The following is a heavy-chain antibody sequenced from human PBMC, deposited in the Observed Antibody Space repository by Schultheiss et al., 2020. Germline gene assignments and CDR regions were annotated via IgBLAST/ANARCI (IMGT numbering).Heavy chain of an antibody. Sequence: SETLSLTCTVSGGSISSYYWSWIRQPAGKGLEWIGRIYTSGSTNYNPSLKSRVTMSGDTSKNQFSLRLTSVTAADTAVYYCARHSEWEPLDYWGQGTLVTVSS. J-gene: IGHJ4*02. CDR1: GGSISSYY. CDR2: IYTSGST. D-gene: IGHD1-26*01. V-gene: IGHV4-4*07. CDR3: ARHSEWEPLDY.